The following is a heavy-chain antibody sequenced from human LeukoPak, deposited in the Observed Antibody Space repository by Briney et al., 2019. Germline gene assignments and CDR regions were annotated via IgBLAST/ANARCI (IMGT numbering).Heavy chain of an antibody. D-gene: IGHD6-13*01. CDR3: AKDLSMGSSWYPLGY. J-gene: IGHJ4*02. Sequence: GGSLRLSCAASGFTFSSYAMSWVRQAPGKGLEWVSAISGSGGSTYYADSVKGRFTISRDNSKKTLYLQMNSLRAEDTAVYCCAKDLSMGSSWYPLGYWGQGTLVTVSS. CDR1: GFTFSSYA. CDR2: ISGSGGST. V-gene: IGHV3-23*01.